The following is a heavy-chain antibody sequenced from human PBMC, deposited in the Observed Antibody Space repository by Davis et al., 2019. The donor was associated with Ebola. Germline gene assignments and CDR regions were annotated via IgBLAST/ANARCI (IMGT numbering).Heavy chain of an antibody. CDR2: IRSKANSYAT. V-gene: IGHV3-73*01. J-gene: IGHJ4*02. CDR1: GFTFSGSA. CDR3: TRPHYYDSSGCDY. D-gene: IGHD3-22*01. Sequence: GGSLRLSCAASGFTFSGSAMHWVRQASGKGLEWVGRIRSKANSYATAYAASVKGRFTISRDNSKNTASLQMNSLKTEDTAVYYCTRPHYYDSSGCDYWGQGTLVTVSS.